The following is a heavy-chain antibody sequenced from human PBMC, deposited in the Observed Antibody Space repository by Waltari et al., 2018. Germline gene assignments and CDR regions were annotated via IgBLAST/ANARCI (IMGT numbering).Heavy chain of an antibody. Sequence: QVTLKQSGPVLVKPTETLTLTCPVSGFPLRNTRLGLSWIRQPPGKALEWLAHIFSNDEKSYSTSLKSRLTISKDTSKSQVVLTMTNMDPVDTATYYCARIPGYSGSGRYTLDYWGQGTLVTVSS. V-gene: IGHV2-26*01. CDR2: IFSNDEK. CDR1: GFPLRNTRLG. CDR3: ARIPGYSGSGRYTLDY. D-gene: IGHD3-10*01. J-gene: IGHJ4*02.